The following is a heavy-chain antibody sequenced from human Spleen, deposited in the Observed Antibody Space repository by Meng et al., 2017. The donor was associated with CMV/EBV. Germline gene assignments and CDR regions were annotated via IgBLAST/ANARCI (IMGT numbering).Heavy chain of an antibody. Sequence: SETLSLTCAVYGGSFSGYYWSWIRQTPGKGLEWIAYIYYSGSATYNPSLKSRVTISIDTSKNQFSPKLSSVTAADTAVYYCARARGGWDCSTTMCAWGFDIWGQGTTVTVSS. V-gene: IGHV4-59*01. CDR3: ARARGGWDCSTTMCAWGFDI. J-gene: IGHJ3*02. D-gene: IGHD2-2*01. CDR1: GGSFSGYY. CDR2: IYYSGSA.